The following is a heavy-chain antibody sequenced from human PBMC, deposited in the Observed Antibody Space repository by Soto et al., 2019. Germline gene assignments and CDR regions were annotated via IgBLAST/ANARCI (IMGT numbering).Heavy chain of an antibody. CDR1: GGSISSSSYY. V-gene: IGHV4-39*01. CDR3: ARPTDCSGGSCYLED. CDR2: IYYSGST. J-gene: IGHJ4*02. D-gene: IGHD2-15*01. Sequence: SETLSLTCTVSGGSISSSSYYWGWIRQPPGKGLEWIGSIYYSGSTYYNPSLKSRVTISVDTSKNQFSLKLSSVTAADTAVYYCARPTDCSGGSCYLEDWGQGTLVTVLL.